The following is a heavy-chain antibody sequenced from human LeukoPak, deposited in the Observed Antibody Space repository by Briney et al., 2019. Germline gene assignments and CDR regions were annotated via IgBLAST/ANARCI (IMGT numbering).Heavy chain of an antibody. V-gene: IGHV4-39*01. CDR1: GGSISSSSYY. Sequence: SETLSLTCTVSGGSISSSSYYWGWIRQPPGTGLEWIGSIYYSRSTYYNPSLKSRVTISVDTSKNQFSLKLSSVTAADTAVYYCARRPSSRFNWFDPWGQGTLVTVSS. J-gene: IGHJ5*02. CDR2: IYYSRST. CDR3: ARRPSSRFNWFDP.